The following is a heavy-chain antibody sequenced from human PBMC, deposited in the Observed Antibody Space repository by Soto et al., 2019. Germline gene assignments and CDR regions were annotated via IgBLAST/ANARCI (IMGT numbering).Heavy chain of an antibody. CDR3: ARENYSDY. Sequence: GGSLRLSCAASGFTFRSYWMGWVRQVPGKGLEWVANIKQDGSEKNYVDSVKGRFTISRDNAKNSLYLQMNSLRGEDTAVYYCARENYSDYLGQGTLVTV. CDR2: IKQDGSEK. J-gene: IGHJ4*02. V-gene: IGHV3-7*04. CDR1: GFTFRSYW.